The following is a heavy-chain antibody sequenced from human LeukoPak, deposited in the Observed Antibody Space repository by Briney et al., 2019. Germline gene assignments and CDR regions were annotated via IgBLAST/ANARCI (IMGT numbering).Heavy chain of an antibody. J-gene: IGHJ5*02. CDR3: ARAKVPYGDYYGFDP. CDR2: INSDGSST. CDR1: GFTFSSYW. Sequence: GGSLRLSCAASGFTFSSYWMHWVRQAPGKGLVWVSRINSDGSSTSYADSVKGRFTISRDNAKNTLYLQMNSLRAEDTAVYYCARAKVPYGDYYGFDPWGQGTLVTVSS. D-gene: IGHD4-17*01. V-gene: IGHV3-74*01.